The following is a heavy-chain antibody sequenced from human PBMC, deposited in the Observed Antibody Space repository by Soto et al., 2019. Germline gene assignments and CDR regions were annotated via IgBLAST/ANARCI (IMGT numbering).Heavy chain of an antibody. CDR2: INHSGSA. J-gene: IGHJ4*02. CDR1: GVSFSDYI. D-gene: IGHD1-26*01. CDR3: ARGLISGSHYSGGWYYFDS. Sequence: SETLSLTCDGYGVSFSDYIWTCIRQTTGKGLQWIGQINHSGSANYNPSLKSRVTISVHTSSSQFSLELSSVTAADTAVYYCARGLISGSHYSGGWYYFDSWGQGTQVTVSS. V-gene: IGHV4-34*01.